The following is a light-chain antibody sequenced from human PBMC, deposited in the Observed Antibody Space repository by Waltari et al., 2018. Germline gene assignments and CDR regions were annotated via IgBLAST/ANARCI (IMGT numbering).Light chain of an antibody. J-gene: IGKJ5*01. Sequence: IQLTQSPASLSASVGDRVTIACRASQGINSALAWYQLKPGKAPKLLIYDASSLESGVPSRFSGSGSGTDFTLTISSLQPEDFATYYCQQFKIFGQGTRLEIK. CDR2: DAS. V-gene: IGKV1-13*02. CDR3: QQFKI. CDR1: QGINSA.